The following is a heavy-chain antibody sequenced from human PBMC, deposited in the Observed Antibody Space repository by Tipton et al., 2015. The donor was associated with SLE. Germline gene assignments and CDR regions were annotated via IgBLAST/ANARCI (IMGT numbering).Heavy chain of an antibody. CDR3: TRGGPYSSGWYEGYYFDY. V-gene: IGHV3-49*04. J-gene: IGHJ4*02. Sequence: SLRLSCTASGFTFGDYAMSWVRQAPGKGLEWVGFIRSKAYGGTTEYAASVKGRFTISRDDSKSIAYLQMNSLKTEDTAVYYCTRGGPYSSGWYEGYYFDYWGQGTLVTVSS. D-gene: IGHD6-19*01. CDR1: GFTFGDYA. CDR2: IRSKAYGGTT.